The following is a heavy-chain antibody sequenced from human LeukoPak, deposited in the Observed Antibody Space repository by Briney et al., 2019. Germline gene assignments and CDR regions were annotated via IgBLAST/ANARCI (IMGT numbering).Heavy chain of an antibody. CDR1: GGSISSGGYY. CDR3: ARGVYSSGWYGTGAFDI. J-gene: IGHJ3*02. V-gene: IGHV4-31*03. D-gene: IGHD6-19*01. CDR2: IYYSGST. Sequence: RSETLSLTCTVSGGSISSGGYYWSWIRQHPGKGLEWIGYIYYSGSTYYNPSLKSRVTISVDTSKNQFSLKLSSVTAADTAVYYCARGVYSSGWYGTGAFDIWGQGTMVTVSS.